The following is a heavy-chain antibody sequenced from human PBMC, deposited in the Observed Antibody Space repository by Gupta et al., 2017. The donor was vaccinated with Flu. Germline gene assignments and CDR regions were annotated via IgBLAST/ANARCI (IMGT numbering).Heavy chain of an antibody. CDR1: GDSMRDYY. V-gene: IGHV4-59*01. J-gene: IGHJ4*02. Sequence: QVQLHESGPGLVRPSETLALTCAVSGDSMRDYYWTWIRQPPGKGLEWIGYVFSSGDTNYNPSLESRVAMSLDTSKKQFSLKLRGVTAADTAVYFCARDYFSSAGYSLIDSWGQGTLVTVSS. CDR3: ARDYFSSAGYSLIDS. D-gene: IGHD3-9*01. CDR2: VFSSGDT.